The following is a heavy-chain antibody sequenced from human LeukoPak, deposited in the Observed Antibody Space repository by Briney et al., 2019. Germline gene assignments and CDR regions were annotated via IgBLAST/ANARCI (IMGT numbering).Heavy chain of an antibody. CDR3: ARDRYYDFWSGYYAFDI. J-gene: IGHJ3*02. CDR1: GGSISSSSYY. Sequence: PSETLSLTCTVSGGSISSSSYYWGWIRQPPGKGLEWIGSIYYSGSTYYNPSLKSRVTISVDTSKNQFSLKLSSVTAADTAVYYCARDRYYDFWSGYYAFDIWGQGTMVTVSS. V-gene: IGHV4-39*07. CDR2: IYYSGST. D-gene: IGHD3-3*01.